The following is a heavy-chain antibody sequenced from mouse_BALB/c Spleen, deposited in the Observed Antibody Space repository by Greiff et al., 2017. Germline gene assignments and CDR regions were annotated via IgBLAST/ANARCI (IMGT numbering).Heavy chain of an antibody. Sequence: EVQGVESGGGLVKPGGSLKLSCAASGFAFSSYDMSWVRQTPEKRLEWVAYISSGGGSTYYPDTVKGRFTISRDNAKNTLYLQMSSLKSEDTAMYYCARGNYEAWFAYWGQGTLVTVSA. D-gene: IGHD2-1*01. J-gene: IGHJ3*01. CDR1: GFAFSSYD. CDR3: ARGNYEAWFAY. CDR2: ISSGGGST. V-gene: IGHV5-12-1*01.